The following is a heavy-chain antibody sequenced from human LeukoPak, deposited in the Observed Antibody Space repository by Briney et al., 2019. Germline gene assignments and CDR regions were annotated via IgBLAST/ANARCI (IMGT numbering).Heavy chain of an antibody. J-gene: IGHJ4*02. V-gene: IGHV3-30*04. D-gene: IGHD3-3*01. CDR2: ISYDGSTK. CDR3: AGHFGAWHYFDY. Sequence: PGGSLRLSCAASGFTFSSYAVHWVRQAPGKGLEWVALISYDGSTKYSTDSVKGRFTISRDNSKNTLYLQMNSLRPEDTAVYYCAGHFGAWHYFDYWGQGTLVTVSS. CDR1: GFTFSSYA.